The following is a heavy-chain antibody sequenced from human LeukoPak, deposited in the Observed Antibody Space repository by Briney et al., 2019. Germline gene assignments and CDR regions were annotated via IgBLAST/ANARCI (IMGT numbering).Heavy chain of an antibody. Sequence: PSETLSLTCTVSGGSISSSSYYWGWIRQPPGKGLEWIGSIYYSGSTYYNPSLKSRVTISVDTSKNQFSLKLSSVTAADTAVYYCARVSINSGYYYGQRPFDYWGQGTLVTVSS. D-gene: IGHD3-22*01. CDR3: ARVSINSGYYYGQRPFDY. CDR1: GGSISSSSYY. J-gene: IGHJ4*02. V-gene: IGHV4-39*07. CDR2: IYYSGST.